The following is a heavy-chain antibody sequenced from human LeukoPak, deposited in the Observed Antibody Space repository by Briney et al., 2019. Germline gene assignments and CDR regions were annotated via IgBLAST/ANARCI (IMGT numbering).Heavy chain of an antibody. Sequence: GGSLRLSCAASGFTFDAYAMHWVRQAPGKGLEWVSGISWNSGSIGYGDSVKGRFTISRDNAKNSLYLQTNSLTVEDTALYYCAKDGDSSGYYSPIFDYWGQGTLVTVSS. CDR3: AKDGDSSGYYSPIFDY. V-gene: IGHV3-9*01. D-gene: IGHD3-22*01. J-gene: IGHJ4*02. CDR2: ISWNSGSI. CDR1: GFTFDAYA.